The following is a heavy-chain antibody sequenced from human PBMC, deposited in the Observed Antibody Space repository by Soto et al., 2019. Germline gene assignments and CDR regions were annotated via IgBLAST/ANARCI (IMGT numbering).Heavy chain of an antibody. CDR1: GGTFSSYA. CDR2: IIPIFGTA. J-gene: IGHJ6*02. CDR3: ARDCSGGSCYSVTGYYYYYGMDV. D-gene: IGHD2-15*01. Sequence: GASVKVSCKASGGTFSSYAISWVRQAPGQGLEWMGGIIPIFGTANYAQKFQGRVTITADESTSTAYMELSSLRSEDTAVYYCARDCSGGSCYSVTGYYYYYGMDVWGQGTTVTVSS. V-gene: IGHV1-69*13.